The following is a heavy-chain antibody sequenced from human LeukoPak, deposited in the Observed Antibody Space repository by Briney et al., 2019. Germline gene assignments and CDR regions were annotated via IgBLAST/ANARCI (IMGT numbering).Heavy chain of an antibody. CDR3: ARAPQGGINDAFDI. J-gene: IGHJ3*02. CDR1: GGSISGNNWW. V-gene: IGHV4-30-4*01. Sequence: SETLSLTCAVSGGSISGNNWWWSWVRQPPGKGLEWIGYIYYSGSTYYNPSLKSRVTISVDTSKNQFSLKLSSVTAADTAVYYCARAPQGGINDAFDIWGQGTMVTVSS. CDR2: IYYSGST. D-gene: IGHD1-26*01.